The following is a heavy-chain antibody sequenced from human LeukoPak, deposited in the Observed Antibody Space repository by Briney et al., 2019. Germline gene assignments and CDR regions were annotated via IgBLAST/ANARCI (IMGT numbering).Heavy chain of an antibody. V-gene: IGHV4-34*01. CDR1: GGSISSYY. CDR3: ARGFGQSYPVYDFWSGYYGAEYFQH. CDR2: INHSGST. D-gene: IGHD3-3*01. Sequence: PSETLSLTCTVSGGSISSYYWSWIRQPPGKGLEWIGEINHSGSTNYNPSLKSRVTISVDTSKNQFSLKLSSVTAADTAVYYCARGFGQSYPVYDFWSGYYGAEYFQHWGQGTLVTVSS. J-gene: IGHJ1*01.